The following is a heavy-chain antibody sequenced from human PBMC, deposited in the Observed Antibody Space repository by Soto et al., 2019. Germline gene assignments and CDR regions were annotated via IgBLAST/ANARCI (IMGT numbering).Heavy chain of an antibody. CDR3: ASLSAPVDH. V-gene: IGHV3-74*01. J-gene: IGHJ4*02. Sequence: QPGGSLRLSCAASGFTWMHWVRQRPGKGMEWVSEIDSDGSSTDYADSVKGRFTVSRDNAQNSLFLQMNSLRAEDTAVYYCASLSAPVDHWGQGILVTVSS. CDR2: IDSDGSST. CDR1: GFTW. D-gene: IGHD2-2*01.